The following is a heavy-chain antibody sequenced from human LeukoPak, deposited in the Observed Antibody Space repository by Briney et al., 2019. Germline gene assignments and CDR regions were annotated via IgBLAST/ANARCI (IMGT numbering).Heavy chain of an antibody. D-gene: IGHD4-23*01. Sequence: SQTLSLTCTVSGGSISSGSYYWSWIRQPAVKGLEWIGRIYTSGSTNYNPSLKSRVTISVDTSKNQFSLKLSSVTAADTAVYYCARGVNYYYYYMDVWGKGTTVTISS. V-gene: IGHV4-61*02. J-gene: IGHJ6*03. CDR1: GGSISSGSYY. CDR2: IYTSGST. CDR3: ARGVNYYYYYMDV.